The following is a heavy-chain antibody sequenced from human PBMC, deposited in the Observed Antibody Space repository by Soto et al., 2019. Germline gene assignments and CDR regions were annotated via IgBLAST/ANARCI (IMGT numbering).Heavy chain of an antibody. V-gene: IGHV5-51*01. J-gene: IGHJ4*02. D-gene: IGHD1-26*01. CDR2: IYPGDSDT. CDR1: GYSFTSYW. Sequence: GESLKISCKGSGYSFTSYWIAWVRQMPGKGLEWMGIIYPGDSDTRYSPSFQGQVAISADKSISTAYLQWSSLKASDTAMYYCARYSIVGAPGDFDYWRQGTLVTVSS. CDR3: ARYSIVGAPGDFDY.